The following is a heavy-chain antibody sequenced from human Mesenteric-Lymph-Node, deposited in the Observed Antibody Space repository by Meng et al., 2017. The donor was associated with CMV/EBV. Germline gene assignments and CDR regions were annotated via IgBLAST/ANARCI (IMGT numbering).Heavy chain of an antibody. CDR3: ANSKGQLGFAW. Sequence: GESLKISCAASGFTFTTYAMSWVRQAPGKGLEWVSCISGTSDSRYYADSVRGRFTISRDDAQNSLYLQMISLRVDDTAVYYCANSKGQLGFAWWGQGTLVTVSS. CDR1: GFTFTTYA. J-gene: IGHJ4*02. D-gene: IGHD6-6*01. V-gene: IGHV3-23*01. CDR2: ISGTSDSR.